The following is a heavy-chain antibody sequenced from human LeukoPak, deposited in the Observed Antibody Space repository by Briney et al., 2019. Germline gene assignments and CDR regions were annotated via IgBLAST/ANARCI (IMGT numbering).Heavy chain of an antibody. Sequence: SVKLSCKASGGTFSSYAISWVRQAPGQGLEWMGRIIPILDIANYAQKFQGRVTITADKSTSTAYMELSSLRSEDTAVYYCARGADDILTGYDYWGQGTLVTVSS. V-gene: IGHV1-69*04. CDR2: IIPILDIA. CDR3: ARGADDILTGYDY. CDR1: GGTFSSYA. D-gene: IGHD3-9*01. J-gene: IGHJ4*02.